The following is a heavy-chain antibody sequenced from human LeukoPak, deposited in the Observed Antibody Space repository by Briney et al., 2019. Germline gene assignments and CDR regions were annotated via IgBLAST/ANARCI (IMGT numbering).Heavy chain of an antibody. D-gene: IGHD2-15*01. J-gene: IGHJ4*02. Sequence: GGSLRLSCAAYGFISGGYWMSWVRQAPGQGLGWVANIVQDGGGKYYVDSVRRRFTISRDDDRSSLYLQMFSRRADDTAVYYCAIGAPRDCSPSTCSLFDHWGRGTQVTVSS. V-gene: IGHV3-7*01. CDR1: GFISGGYW. CDR3: AIGAPRDCSPSTCSLFDH. CDR2: IVQDGGGK.